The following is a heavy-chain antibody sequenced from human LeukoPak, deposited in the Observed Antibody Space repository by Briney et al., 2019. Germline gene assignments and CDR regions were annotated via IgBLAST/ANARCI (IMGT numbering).Heavy chain of an antibody. V-gene: IGHV4-59*01. CDR3: ARTYYDISGYFPNYFDY. Sequence: KSSGTLSLTCTVSGGSISTYYWSWIRQPPGKGLEWIGYIYYSGSTNYNPSLKSRVTISVDTSTNQFSLELSSVTAADTAVYYCARTYYDISGYFPNYFDYWGPGTLVTVSS. CDR2: IYYSGST. D-gene: IGHD3-22*01. CDR1: GGSISTYY. J-gene: IGHJ4*02.